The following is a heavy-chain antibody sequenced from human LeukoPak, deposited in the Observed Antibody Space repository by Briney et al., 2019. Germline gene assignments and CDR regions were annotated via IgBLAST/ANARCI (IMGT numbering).Heavy chain of an antibody. CDR1: GGSISSYY. J-gene: IGHJ3*02. CDR2: IYYSGST. V-gene: IGHV4-59*01. CDR3: ASSVTAIQDALDI. Sequence: PSETLSLTCTVSGGSISSYYWSWIRQPPGKGLEWIGYIYYSGSTNYNPSLKSRVTISVDTSKNQFSLKLSSVTAADTAVYYCASSVTAIQDALDIWGQGTMVTVSS. D-gene: IGHD2-21*02.